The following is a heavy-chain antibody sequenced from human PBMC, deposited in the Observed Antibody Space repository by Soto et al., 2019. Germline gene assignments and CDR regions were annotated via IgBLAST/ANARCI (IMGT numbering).Heavy chain of an antibody. J-gene: IGHJ6*02. CDR3: ASGYPAYYYYGMDV. CDR1: GYTFTGYY. Sequence: QVQLVQSGAEVKKPGASVKVSCKASGYTFTGYYMHWVRQAPGQGLEWMGWINPNSGGTNYAQKLQGRVTMTRDTAISTAYMELSRLRSDDTAVYYCASGYPAYYYYGMDVWGQGTTVTVSS. D-gene: IGHD6-13*01. CDR2: INPNSGGT. V-gene: IGHV1-2*02.